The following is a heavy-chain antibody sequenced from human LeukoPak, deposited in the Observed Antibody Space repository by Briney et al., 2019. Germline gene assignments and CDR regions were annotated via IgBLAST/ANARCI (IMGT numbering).Heavy chain of an antibody. CDR1: GFTFSSYW. J-gene: IGHJ6*03. CDR3: ARDGGDYGYYYYMDV. D-gene: IGHD4-17*01. CDR2: IKQDGSEK. Sequence: PGGSLRLSCAASGFTFSSYWMSWVRQAPGKGLEWVANIKQDGSEKYYVDSVKGRFTISRDNAKNSLYLQMNSLRAEDTAVYYCARDGGDYGYYYYMDVWGKGTTVTVSS. V-gene: IGHV3-7*01.